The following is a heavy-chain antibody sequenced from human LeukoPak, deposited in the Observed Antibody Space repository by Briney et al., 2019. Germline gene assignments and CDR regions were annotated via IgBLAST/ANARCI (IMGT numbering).Heavy chain of an antibody. CDR2: ISAYNGNT. CDR3: ARDRDFLLNWGSYRPLDY. J-gene: IGHJ4*02. Sequence: GASVTVSCKASGYTFTSYGISWVRQAPGQGLEWMGWISAYNGNTNYAQKLQGRVTMTTDTSTSTAYMELRSLRSDDTAVYYCARDRDFLLNWGSYRPLDYWGQGTLVTVSS. V-gene: IGHV1-18*01. CDR1: GYTFTSYG. D-gene: IGHD3-16*02.